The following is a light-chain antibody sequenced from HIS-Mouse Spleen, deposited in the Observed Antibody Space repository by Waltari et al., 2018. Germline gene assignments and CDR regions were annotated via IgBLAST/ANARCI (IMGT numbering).Light chain of an antibody. V-gene: IGLV1-47*01. Sequence: QSVLTQPPSASGTPGQRGTISCSGSSSNIGSNYVYWYQQLQGTAPKLLIYRNNYRPSGVPDLFSGSKSGTSASLAISGLRSEDEADYYCAAWDDSLSGWVFGGGTKLTVL. CDR1: SSNIGSNY. CDR3: AAWDDSLSGWV. J-gene: IGLJ3*02. CDR2: RNN.